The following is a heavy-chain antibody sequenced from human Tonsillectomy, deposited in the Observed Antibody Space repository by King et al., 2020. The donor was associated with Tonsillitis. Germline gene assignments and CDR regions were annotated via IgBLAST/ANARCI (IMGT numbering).Heavy chain of an antibody. J-gene: IGHJ3*02. CDR2: ISGSDGST. Sequence: VQLVESGGGLVQPGGSLRLSCAASGFTFSSYVMSWVRQAPRKGLEWVSAISGSDGSTYYADSVKGRFTISRDNSKNTLYLQMNSLRGEDTAVYYCAKDSPMVPTPWGDAFDIWGQGTMVTVSS. CDR1: GFTFSSYV. V-gene: IGHV3-23*04. D-gene: IGHD3-10*01. CDR3: AKDSPMVPTPWGDAFDI.